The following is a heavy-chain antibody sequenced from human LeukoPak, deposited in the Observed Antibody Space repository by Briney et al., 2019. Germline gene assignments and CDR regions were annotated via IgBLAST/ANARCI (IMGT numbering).Heavy chain of an antibody. CDR3: AKGGMVIAANFDY. J-gene: IGHJ4*02. Sequence: GGSLRLSCAASGLTFSSYVMSWVRQAPGKGLEWVSTLSGGGGITYYADSVKGRFAVSRDNSKNTLYLQMTSLRAEDTAVYYCAKGGMVIAANFDYWGQGTLVTVSS. D-gene: IGHD2-21*01. CDR2: LSGGGGIT. V-gene: IGHV3-23*01. CDR1: GLTFSSYV.